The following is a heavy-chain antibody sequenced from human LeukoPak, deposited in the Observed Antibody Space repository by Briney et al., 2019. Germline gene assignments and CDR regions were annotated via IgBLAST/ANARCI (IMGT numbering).Heavy chain of an antibody. V-gene: IGHV3-23*01. CDR1: GFTFSSYA. CDR3: AKDGLRYFDWSPLGY. J-gene: IGHJ4*02. Sequence: PGGSLRLSCAASGFTFSSYAMSWVRQAPGKGLEWVSAISGSGGSTYYADSVKGRFTISRGNSKNTLYLQMNSLRAEDTAVYYCAKDGLRYFDWSPLGYWGQGTLVTVSS. CDR2: ISGSGGST. D-gene: IGHD3-9*01.